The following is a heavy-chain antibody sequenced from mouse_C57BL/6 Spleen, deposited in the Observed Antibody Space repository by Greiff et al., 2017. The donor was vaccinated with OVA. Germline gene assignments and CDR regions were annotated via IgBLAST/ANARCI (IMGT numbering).Heavy chain of an antibody. CDR3: AQGYYGSSRGFDY. J-gene: IGHJ2*01. CDR2: ISSGSSTI. D-gene: IGHD1-1*01. Sequence: DVKLVESGGGLVKPGGSLKLSCAASGFTFSDYGMHWVRQAPEKGLEWVAYISSGSSTIYYADTVKGRFTISRDNAKNTLFLQMTSLRSEDTAMYYCAQGYYGSSRGFDYWGQGTTLTVSS. CDR1: GFTFSDYG. V-gene: IGHV5-17*01.